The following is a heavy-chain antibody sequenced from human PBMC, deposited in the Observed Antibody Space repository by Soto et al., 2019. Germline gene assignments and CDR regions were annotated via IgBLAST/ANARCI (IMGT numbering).Heavy chain of an antibody. CDR2: IWYDGSNK. J-gene: IGHJ4*02. CDR3: ARVVGQWLAVDY. D-gene: IGHD6-19*01. V-gene: IGHV3-33*01. CDR1: GFTFSSYG. Sequence: QVQLVGSGGGVVQPGRSLRLSCAASGFTFSSYGMHWVRQAPGKGLEWVAVIWYDGSNKYYADSVKGRFTISRDNSKNTLYLQMNSLRAEDTAVYYCARVVGQWLAVDYWGQGTLVTVSS.